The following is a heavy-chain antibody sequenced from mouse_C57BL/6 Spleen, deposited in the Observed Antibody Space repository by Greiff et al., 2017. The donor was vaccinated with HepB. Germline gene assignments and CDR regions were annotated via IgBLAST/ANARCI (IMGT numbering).Heavy chain of an antibody. V-gene: IGHV1-69*01. Sequence: QVQLQQSGAELVMPGASVKLSCKASGYTFTSYWMHWVKQRPGQGLEWIGEIDPSDSYTNYNQKFKGKSTLTVDKSSSTAYMQLSSLTSEDSAVYYCARLGGNYGDYWGQGTTLTVSS. CDR3: ARLGGNYGDY. CDR1: GYTFTSYW. D-gene: IGHD2-1*01. J-gene: IGHJ2*01. CDR2: IDPSDSYT.